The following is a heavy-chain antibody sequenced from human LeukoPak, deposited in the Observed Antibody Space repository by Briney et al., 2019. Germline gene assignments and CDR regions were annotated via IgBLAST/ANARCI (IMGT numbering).Heavy chain of an antibody. V-gene: IGHV3-21*01. D-gene: IGHD3-10*01. CDR1: GFTFSSYS. Sequence: GGSLRLSCAASGFTFSSYSMNWVRQAPGKGLEWVSSISSSSSYIYYADSVRGRFTISRDNAKNSLYLQMNSLRAEDTAVYYCARGFELLYYYYYYMDVWGKGTTVTVSS. CDR3: ARGFELLYYYYYYMDV. CDR2: ISSSSSYI. J-gene: IGHJ6*03.